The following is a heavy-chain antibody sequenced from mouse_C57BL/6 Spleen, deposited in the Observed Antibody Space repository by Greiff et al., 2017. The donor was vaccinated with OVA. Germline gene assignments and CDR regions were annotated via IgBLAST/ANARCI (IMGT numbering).Heavy chain of an antibody. J-gene: IGHJ2*01. Sequence: VQLQQPGAELVRPGSSVKLSCKASGYTFTSYWMHWVKQRPIQGLEWIGNIDPSDSETHYNQKFKDKATLTVDKSSSTAYMQLSSLTSEDSAVYYCATLTGKDYFDYWGQGTTLTVSS. V-gene: IGHV1-52*01. CDR1: GYTFTSYW. CDR2: IDPSDSET. CDR3: ATLTGKDYFDY. D-gene: IGHD4-1*01.